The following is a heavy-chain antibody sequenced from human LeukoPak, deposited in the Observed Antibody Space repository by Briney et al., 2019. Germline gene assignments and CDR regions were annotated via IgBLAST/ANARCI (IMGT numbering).Heavy chain of an antibody. CDR1: GFSVTNNY. Sequence: PGGSLRLSCSVPGFSVTNNYMNWVRQAPGKGLEWVSVIYSGGTTYYADSVKGRFTISRDNSKNTLYLQMNSLRAEDTAVYYCPGLASWNWFDPWGQGTLVTVSS. D-gene: IGHD5-12*01. V-gene: IGHV3-53*01. CDR2: IYSGGTT. J-gene: IGHJ5*02. CDR3: PGLASWNWFDP.